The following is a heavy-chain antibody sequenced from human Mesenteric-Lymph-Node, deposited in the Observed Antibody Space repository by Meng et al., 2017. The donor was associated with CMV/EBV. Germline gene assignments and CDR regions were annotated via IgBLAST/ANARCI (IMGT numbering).Heavy chain of an antibody. CDR2: TYYRSKWCN. J-gene: IGHJ4*02. D-gene: IGHD1-26*01. V-gene: IGHV6-1*01. CDR1: GGSVSSNSAA. CDR3: ARGGSYDLAHDY. Sequence: SGGSVSSNSAAWNWIRQSPSRGLEWLGRTYYRSKWCNDCAVSVKSRITINPDTSKSQFSLQLNSVTPEDTAVYYCARGGSYDLAHDYWGQGTLVTVSS.